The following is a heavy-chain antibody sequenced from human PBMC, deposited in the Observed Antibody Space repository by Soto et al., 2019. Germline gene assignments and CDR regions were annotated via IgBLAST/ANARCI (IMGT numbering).Heavy chain of an antibody. CDR1: GFTFSSYA. J-gene: IGHJ4*02. CDR2: ISYDGSNK. D-gene: IGHD3-22*01. Sequence: GGSLRLSCAASGFTFSSYAMHWVRQAPGKGLEWEAVISYDGSNKYYAESVKGRFTISRDNSKNTLYLQMNSLRAEDTAVYYCARSYYYDSSGHPDYWGQGTLVTVSS. CDR3: ARSYYYDSSGHPDY. V-gene: IGHV3-30-3*01.